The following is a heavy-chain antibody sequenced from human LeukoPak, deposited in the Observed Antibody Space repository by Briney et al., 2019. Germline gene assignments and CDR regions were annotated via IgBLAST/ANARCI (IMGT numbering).Heavy chain of an antibody. V-gene: IGHV4-59*01. CDR1: GGSIGTYY. J-gene: IGHJ4*02. D-gene: IGHD3-10*01. Sequence: KTSETPSLTCTVSGGSIGTYYWSWIRQPPGKGLEWIGYVYYSGSTNYNPSLKSRVTISVDTSKNKFTLKLNSVTAADTAVYYCARSELLWFGGVNSGFDYWGQGTLVTVSS. CDR2: VYYSGST. CDR3: ARSELLWFGGVNSGFDY.